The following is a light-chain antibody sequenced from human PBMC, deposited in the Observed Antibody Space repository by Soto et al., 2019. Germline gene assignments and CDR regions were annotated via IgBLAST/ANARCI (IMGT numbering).Light chain of an antibody. V-gene: IGKV1-39*01. CDR1: QSISSY. CDR3: QQSYSTPHT. Sequence: DGQMTQSPSSLSASVGDRVTITCRASQSISSYLNWYQQKPGKAPKLLIYAASSLQSGVPSRFSGRGSGTDFTLTISSLQPEDFATYYCQQSYSTPHTFGQGTKLEIK. J-gene: IGKJ2*01. CDR2: AAS.